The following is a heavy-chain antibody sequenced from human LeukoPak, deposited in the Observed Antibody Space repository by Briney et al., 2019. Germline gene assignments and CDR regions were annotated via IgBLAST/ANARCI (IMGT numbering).Heavy chain of an antibody. Sequence: SETLSLTCTVSGYSISSGYYWGWTRQPPGKGLGWIGSIYHSGTSYYNPSLRSRVTISVDTPKNQFSLKLNSVTAADTAVYYCAGVTMRTWEGNDYWGQGTLGTVSS. D-gene: IGHD3-3*01. CDR3: AGVTMRTWEGNDY. CDR1: GYSISSGYY. CDR2: IYHSGTS. J-gene: IGHJ4*02. V-gene: IGHV4-38-2*02.